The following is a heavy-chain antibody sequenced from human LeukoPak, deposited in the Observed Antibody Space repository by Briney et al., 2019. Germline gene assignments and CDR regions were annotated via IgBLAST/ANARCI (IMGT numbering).Heavy chain of an antibody. Sequence: GGSLRLSCGASGFTFSSYWMSWVRQAPGKGLEWVANIKQDGSEKYYVDSVKGRFTISRDNAKNSLYLQMNSLRAEDTAVHYCASPLFWSGYYRGGDDYYYMDVWGKGTTVTVSS. CDR2: IKQDGSEK. D-gene: IGHD3-3*01. CDR1: GFTFSSYW. CDR3: ASPLFWSGYYRGGDDYYYMDV. V-gene: IGHV3-7*01. J-gene: IGHJ6*03.